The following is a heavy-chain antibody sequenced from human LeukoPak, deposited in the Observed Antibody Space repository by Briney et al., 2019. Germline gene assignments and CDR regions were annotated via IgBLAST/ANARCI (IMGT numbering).Heavy chain of an antibody. J-gene: IGHJ6*02. D-gene: IGHD1-20*01. CDR3: ASSNWNDARDRYYFYGLDV. V-gene: IGHV5-51*01. CDR1: GYSFTNYW. Sequence: GESLKISCKGSGYSFTNYWIGWVRQMPGKGLEWMGIIYLGDSETRYSPSFQGQVTISADKSISTAFLQWSSLKASDTAMYYCASSNWNDARDRYYFYGLDVWGQGTTVTVSS. CDR2: IYLGDSET.